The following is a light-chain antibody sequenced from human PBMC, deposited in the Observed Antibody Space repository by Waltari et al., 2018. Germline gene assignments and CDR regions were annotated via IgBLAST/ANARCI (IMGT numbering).Light chain of an antibody. Sequence: QSALTQPASVSGSPGQSITISCAGTSSDVGGYNSVSCSQHHPGKAPKSVIFDGSNRPSGVSNRFSGCKSANAASLTISGLQAEDVAHYYCGSYSKTSTLVVFGGGTKLTVL. CDR2: DGS. CDR1: SSDVGGYNS. CDR3: GSYSKTSTLVV. V-gene: IGLV2-14*03. J-gene: IGLJ2*01.